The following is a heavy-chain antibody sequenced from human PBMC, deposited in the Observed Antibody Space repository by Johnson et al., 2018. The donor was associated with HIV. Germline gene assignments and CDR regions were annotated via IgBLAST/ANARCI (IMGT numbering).Heavy chain of an antibody. CDR3: AKDGLRLGVVSAFDI. Sequence: QVQLVESGGGVVQPGRSLRLSCAASGFTFSTYAMHWVRQAPGKGLEWVAVISYDGSNKYYADAVKGRFTISRDNSKNTLYLRMNSLRPEVTAMSDCAKDGLRLGVVSAFDIWGQGTLVTVSS. CDR1: GFTFSTYA. CDR2: ISYDGSNK. V-gene: IGHV3-30-3*01. J-gene: IGHJ3*02. D-gene: IGHD3-3*01.